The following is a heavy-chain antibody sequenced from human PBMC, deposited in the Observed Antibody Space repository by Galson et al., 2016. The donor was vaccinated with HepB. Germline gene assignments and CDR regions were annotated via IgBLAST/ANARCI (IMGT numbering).Heavy chain of an antibody. CDR3: ARGGYDFWSGYAPSTNWFDP. CDR1: GFTFSTYS. J-gene: IGHJ5*02. V-gene: IGHV3-21*01. Sequence: SLRLSCAASGFTFSTYSMNWVCQAPGKGLEWVSSISSSSTYIYYADSVKGRFTISRDNAKNSLYLQMNSLRAEDTAVYYCARGGYDFWSGYAPSTNWFDPWGQGTLVTVSS. D-gene: IGHD3-3*01. CDR2: ISSSSTYI.